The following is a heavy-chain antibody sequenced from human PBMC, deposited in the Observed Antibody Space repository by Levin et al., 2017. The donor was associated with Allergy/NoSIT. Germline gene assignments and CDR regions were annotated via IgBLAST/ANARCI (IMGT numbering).Heavy chain of an antibody. Sequence: SQTLSLTCTVSGGSISGGGYHWTWIRQHPENGLEWIGYIYYSGSTFYNPSLKCRLMISFDTPNHHLFLHLSSVTAADTAVYYCAREDGSWFDFSGERALDTVAS. V-gene: IGHV4-31*03. J-gene: IGHJ4*02. CDR1: GGSISGGGYH. D-gene: IGHD2-2*03. CDR3: AREDGSWFDF. CDR2: IYYSGST.